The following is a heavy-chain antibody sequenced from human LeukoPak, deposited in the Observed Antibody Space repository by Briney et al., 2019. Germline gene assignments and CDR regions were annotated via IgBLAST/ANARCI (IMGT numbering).Heavy chain of an antibody. CDR3: ARVDCSGGSCLFDP. V-gene: IGHV1-69*02. CDR2: IIPILGIA. J-gene: IGHJ5*02. D-gene: IGHD2-15*01. CDR1: GGTFSSYT. Sequence: SVKVSCKASGGTFSSYTISWVRQAPGQGLEWMGRIIPILGIANYAQKFQGTVTITADKSTSTAYMELSSLRSEDTAVYYCARVDCSGGSCLFDPWGQGTLVTVSS.